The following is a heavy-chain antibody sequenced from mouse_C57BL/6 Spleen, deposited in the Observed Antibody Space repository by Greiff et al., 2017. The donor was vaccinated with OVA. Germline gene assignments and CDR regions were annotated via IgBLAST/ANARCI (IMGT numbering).Heavy chain of an antibody. J-gene: IGHJ2*01. CDR1: GYAFSSSW. CDR3: AREAGDSSGDFYY. CDR2: IYPGDGDT. D-gene: IGHD3-2*02. V-gene: IGHV1-82*01. Sequence: VKLQESGPELVKPGASVKISCKASGYAFSSSWMNWVKQRPGKGLEWIGRIYPGDGDTNYNGKFKGKATLTADKSSSTAYMQLSSLTSEDSAVYFCAREAGDSSGDFYYWGQGTTLTVSS.